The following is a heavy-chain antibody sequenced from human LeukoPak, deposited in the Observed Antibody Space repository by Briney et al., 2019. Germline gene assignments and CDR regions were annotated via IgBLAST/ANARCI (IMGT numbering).Heavy chain of an antibody. J-gene: IGHJ4*02. CDR2: ISSSSSYI. CDR3: AGSYGGNTIDY. CDR1: GFSFSSYS. Sequence: GGSLRLSCAASGFSFSSYSMNWVRQAPGKGLEWVSSISSSSSYIYYADSVKGRFTISSDNAKNSLYLQMNSLRAEDTAVYYCAGSYGGNTIDYWGQGTLVTVSS. D-gene: IGHD4-23*01. V-gene: IGHV3-21*01.